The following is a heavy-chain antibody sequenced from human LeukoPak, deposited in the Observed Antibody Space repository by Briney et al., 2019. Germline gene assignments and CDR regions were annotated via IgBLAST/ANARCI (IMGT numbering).Heavy chain of an antibody. Sequence: GGSLRLSCAASGFTFSSFGIHWVRHAPGKGLEWVALISYDGSAGYYADSVRGRFTVSRDNSKTTVYLQMNRLRPEDTAVYHCAKDQSRAVTGTWDFWSQGTLVTVSS. V-gene: IGHV3-30*18. J-gene: IGHJ4*02. CDR1: GFTFSSFG. D-gene: IGHD6-19*01. CDR2: ISYDGSAG. CDR3: AKDQSRAVTGTWDF.